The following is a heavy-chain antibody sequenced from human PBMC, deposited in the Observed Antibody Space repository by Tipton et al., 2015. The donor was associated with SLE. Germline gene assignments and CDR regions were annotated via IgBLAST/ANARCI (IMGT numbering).Heavy chain of an antibody. Sequence: TLSLTCTVYGGSFSGYYWSWIRQPPGKELEWIGYVYYTGTTNYNPSLESRVTISIDTSKNQFSLRLTSVTAADTAVYYCARSPPVITATVNWFDPWGQGTLVTVSS. J-gene: IGHJ5*02. CDR3: ARSPPVITATVNWFDP. D-gene: IGHD1-14*01. V-gene: IGHV4-59*01. CDR1: GGSFSGYY. CDR2: VYYTGTT.